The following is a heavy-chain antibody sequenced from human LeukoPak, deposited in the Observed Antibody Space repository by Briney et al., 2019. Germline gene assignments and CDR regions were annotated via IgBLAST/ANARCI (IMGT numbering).Heavy chain of an antibody. Sequence: PSQTLSLTCAVSGGSISSGGYSWSWIRQPPGKGLEWIGYIYHSGSTYYNPSLKSRVTISVDTSKNQFSLKLSSVTAADTAVYYCARGPRYCSGGSCYFWYFQHWGQGTLVTVSS. J-gene: IGHJ1*01. CDR2: IYHSGST. CDR1: GGSISSGGYS. V-gene: IGHV4-30-2*01. CDR3: ARGPRYCSGGSCYFWYFQH. D-gene: IGHD2-15*01.